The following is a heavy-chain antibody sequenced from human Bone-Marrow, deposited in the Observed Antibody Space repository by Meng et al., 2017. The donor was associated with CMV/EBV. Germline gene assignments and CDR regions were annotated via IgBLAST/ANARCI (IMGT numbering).Heavy chain of an antibody. CDR2: ITSSSYI. CDR3: ARQQLVPPYYHYGMDV. Sequence: GESLKISCAVSGFTFNNYNMNWVRQAPGKGLEWVSSITSSSYIYYADSVKGRFTISRDNAKNSLYLQMHSLRADDTAVYYCARQQLVPPYYHYGMDVWGQGTTVTVSS. V-gene: IGHV3-21*01. CDR1: GFTFNNYN. D-gene: IGHD6-13*01. J-gene: IGHJ6*02.